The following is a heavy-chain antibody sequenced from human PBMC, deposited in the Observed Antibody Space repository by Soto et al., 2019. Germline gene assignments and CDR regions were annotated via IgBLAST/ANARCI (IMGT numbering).Heavy chain of an antibody. Sequence: QVQLQQWGAGLLKPSETLSLTCAVYGGSFSGYYWSWIRQPPGKGLEWIGEINHSGSTNYNPSLKSRVTISVDTSKNQFSLKLSSVTAADTAVYYCASDRGQVAGPGDYVQHWGQGTLVTVSS. CDR2: INHSGST. CDR1: GGSFSGYY. V-gene: IGHV4-34*01. CDR3: ASDRGQVAGPGDYVQH. J-gene: IGHJ1*01. D-gene: IGHD6-19*01.